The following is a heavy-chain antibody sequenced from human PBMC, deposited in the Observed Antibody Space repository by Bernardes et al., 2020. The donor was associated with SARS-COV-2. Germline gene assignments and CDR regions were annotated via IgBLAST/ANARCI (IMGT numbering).Heavy chain of an antibody. Sequence: ASVKVSCMASGYTFTGYYMHWVRQAPGQGLEWMGWINPNSGGTNYAQKFQGRVTMTRDTSISTAYMELSRLRSDDTAVYYCARTTMVRGVIAYWGQGTLVTVSS. V-gene: IGHV1-2*02. CDR3: ARTTMVRGVIAY. D-gene: IGHD3-10*01. CDR2: INPNSGGT. J-gene: IGHJ4*02. CDR1: GYTFTGYY.